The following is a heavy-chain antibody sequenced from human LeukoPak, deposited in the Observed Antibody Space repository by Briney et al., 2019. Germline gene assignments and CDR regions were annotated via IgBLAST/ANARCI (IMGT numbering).Heavy chain of an antibody. CDR3: ARDLLDTAMVHYWYFDL. J-gene: IGHJ2*01. CDR2: IYYNRSI. Sequence: SETLSLTCTVSGASISSGTYYWSWIRQHPGKGLEWIGYIYYNRSIYYNPSLKSRVTISVDTSKNQFSLKLSSVTAADTAVYNCARDLLDTAMVHYWYFDLWGRGTLVTVSS. V-gene: IGHV4-31*03. D-gene: IGHD5-18*01. CDR1: GASISSGTYY.